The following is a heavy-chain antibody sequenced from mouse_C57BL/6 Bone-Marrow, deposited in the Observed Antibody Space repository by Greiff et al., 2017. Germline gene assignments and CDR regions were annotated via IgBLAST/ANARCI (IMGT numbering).Heavy chain of an antibody. V-gene: IGHV5-12*01. CDR2: ISNGGGST. CDR3: ARHTHYSNYGWYFDV. Sequence: EVKVVESGGGLVQPGGSLKLSCAASGFTFSDYYMYWVRQTPEKRLEWVAYISNGGGSTYYPDTVKGRFTISRDNAKNTLYLQMSRLKSEDTAMXYCARHTHYSNYGWYFDVWGTGTTVTVSS. CDR1: GFTFSDYY. D-gene: IGHD2-5*01. J-gene: IGHJ1*03.